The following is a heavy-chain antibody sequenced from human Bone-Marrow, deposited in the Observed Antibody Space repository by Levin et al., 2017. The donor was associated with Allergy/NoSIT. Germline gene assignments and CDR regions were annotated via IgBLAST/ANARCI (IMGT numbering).Heavy chain of an antibody. CDR3: ANGFVDDFLFDP. CDR1: GFSLTTPGEG. Sequence: SGPTLVKPPQTLTLTCLVPGFSLTTPGEGVGWLRQAPGKALEWLALLYSDGDERYSPSLKSRLSISRDTSKNQVVLTMTNMDPTDTGTYYCANGFVDDFLFDPWGLGTQVIVSS. D-gene: IGHD2-21*01. CDR2: LYSDGDE. J-gene: IGHJ5*02. V-gene: IGHV2-5*02.